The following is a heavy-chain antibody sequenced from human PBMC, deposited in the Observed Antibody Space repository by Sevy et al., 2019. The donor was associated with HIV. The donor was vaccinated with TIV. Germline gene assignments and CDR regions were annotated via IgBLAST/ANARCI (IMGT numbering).Heavy chain of an antibody. D-gene: IGHD3-3*01. CDR1: GFTIGNYA. Sequence: GGSLRLSCAASGFTIGNYAMSWVRQAPGKGLEWVSGMSGRGGNTDYADSVKGRFTISRDNSKNTLYLQMNSLRAEDSAIYYCAKDVPDQSWYDDFWSGSPCFDYWGRGTLVTVSS. V-gene: IGHV3-23*01. CDR2: MSGRGGNT. CDR3: AKDVPDQSWYDDFWSGSPCFDY. J-gene: IGHJ4*02.